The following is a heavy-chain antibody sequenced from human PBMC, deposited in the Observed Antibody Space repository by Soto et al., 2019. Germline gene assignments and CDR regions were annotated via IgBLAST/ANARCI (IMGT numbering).Heavy chain of an antibody. CDR3: ARGGSYGGNSEGEIDY. CDR1: GFTVSSNY. V-gene: IGHV3-66*01. D-gene: IGHD4-17*01. Sequence: EVQLVESGGGLVQPGGSLRLSCAASGFTVSSNYMSWVRQAPGKGLEWVSVIYSGGSTYYADSVKGRFTISRDNSKNSLHLQMNRRRAEDTAGYYCARGGSYGGNSEGEIDYWGQGTLVTVSS. J-gene: IGHJ4*02. CDR2: IYSGGST.